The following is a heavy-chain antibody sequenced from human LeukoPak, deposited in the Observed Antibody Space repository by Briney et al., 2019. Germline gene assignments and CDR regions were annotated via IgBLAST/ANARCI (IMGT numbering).Heavy chain of an antibody. D-gene: IGHD7-27*01. CDR2: FIPAGDR. J-gene: IGHJ5*02. CDR3: VRGGVWGLSSNWLEA. Sequence: GGSLRLSCEASGFTFSRYDMHWVRQAAGKGLEWVSGFIPAGDRYYAESVKGRFTISRENAKSSLYLEMNSLRVGDTAVYYCVRGGVWGLSSNWLEAWGQGTLVIVSS. V-gene: IGHV3-13*04. CDR1: GFTFSRYD.